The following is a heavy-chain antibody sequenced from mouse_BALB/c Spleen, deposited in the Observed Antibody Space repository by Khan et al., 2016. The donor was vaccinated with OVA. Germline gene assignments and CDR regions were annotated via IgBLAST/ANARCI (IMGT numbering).Heavy chain of an antibody. Sequence: EVQLQESGPGLVKPSQSLSLTCTVTGYSITSGYAWNWIRQFPGNKLEWMGYLSYSGVTSYTPSLQSRISITRDTSKNQFFLQLNSVTTEDTATYYCARGNYYGYYFDDWGQGTTLTVSS. CDR2: LSYSGVT. CDR1: GYSITSGYA. V-gene: IGHV3-2*02. D-gene: IGHD1-1*01. CDR3: ARGNYYGYYFDD. J-gene: IGHJ2*01.